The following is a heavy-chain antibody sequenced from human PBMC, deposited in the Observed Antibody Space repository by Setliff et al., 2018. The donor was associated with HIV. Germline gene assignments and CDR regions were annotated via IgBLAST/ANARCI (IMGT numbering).Heavy chain of an antibody. J-gene: IGHJ6*03. CDR2: IYYTGYT. V-gene: IGHV4-39*01. CDR1: GDSIHSVTSY. D-gene: IGHD3-9*01. Sequence: SETLSLTCTVSGDSIHSVTSYWGWFRQSPGKGLEGIGTIYYTGYTFNNPSLTSRVTMSVDTSKSQFSLKLQSVTAADTAIYYCARHTAVNVSPSGLGYYYIYVWAKWTSVTVSS. CDR3: ARHTAVNVSPSGLGYYYIYV.